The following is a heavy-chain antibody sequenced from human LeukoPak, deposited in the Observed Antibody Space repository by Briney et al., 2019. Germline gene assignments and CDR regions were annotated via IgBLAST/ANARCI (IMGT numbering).Heavy chain of an antibody. V-gene: IGHV4-59*01. CDR2: IYYSGST. CDR1: GGSISSYD. CDR3: AGTRDGYKTYYYGMDV. J-gene: IGHJ6*02. Sequence: PSETLSLTCTVSGGSISSYDWSWIRQPPGKGLEWIGYIYYSGSTNYNPSLKSRVTISVDTSKNQFSLKLSSVTAADTAVYYCAGTRDGYKTYYYGMDVWGQGTTVTVSS. D-gene: IGHD5-24*01.